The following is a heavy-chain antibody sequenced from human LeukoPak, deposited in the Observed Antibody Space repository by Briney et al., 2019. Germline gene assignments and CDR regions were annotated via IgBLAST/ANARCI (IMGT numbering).Heavy chain of an antibody. CDR1: GYTFTSYG. CDR2: ISAYNGNT. CDR3: ARRSDLSRGPYYHYYMDV. Sequence: GASVKVSCKASGYTFTSYGISWVRQAPGQGLEWMGWISAYNGNTNYAQKVQGRVTMTTDTSTSTAYMELRSLRSDDTAVYYCARRSDLSRGPYYHYYMDVWGTGTTVTVSS. V-gene: IGHV1-18*01. D-gene: IGHD3-3*01. J-gene: IGHJ6*03.